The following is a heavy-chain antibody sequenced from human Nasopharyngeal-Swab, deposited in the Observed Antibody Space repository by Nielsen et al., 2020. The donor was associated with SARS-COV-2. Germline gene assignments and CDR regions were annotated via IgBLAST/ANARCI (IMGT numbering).Heavy chain of an antibody. CDR3: TTDFYFDY. CDR1: GFTFSKYA. Sequence: GESLKISCAASGFTFSKYAMNWVRQAPGTGLEWVGRIGDKDHNYATTYGASMQGRFTISRDDSKNTAFLQMDSLKTEDTALYYCTTDFYFDYWGQGTLVTVSS. CDR2: IGDKDHNYAT. J-gene: IGHJ4*02. V-gene: IGHV3-73*01.